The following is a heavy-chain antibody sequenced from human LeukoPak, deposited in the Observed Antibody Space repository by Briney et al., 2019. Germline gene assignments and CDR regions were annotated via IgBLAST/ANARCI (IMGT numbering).Heavy chain of an antibody. CDR1: GYTFTSYD. Sequence: GASVKVSCKASGYTFTSYDINWVRQATGQGLEWMGWMNPNSGKTGYAQKFQGRVTITRNTSISTAYMELSSLRSEDTAVYYCARAPNPTSSSWYARYYYYGMDVWGQGTTVTVSS. CDR2: MNPNSGKT. CDR3: ARAPNPTSSSWYARYYYYGMDV. J-gene: IGHJ6*02. D-gene: IGHD6-13*01. V-gene: IGHV1-8*01.